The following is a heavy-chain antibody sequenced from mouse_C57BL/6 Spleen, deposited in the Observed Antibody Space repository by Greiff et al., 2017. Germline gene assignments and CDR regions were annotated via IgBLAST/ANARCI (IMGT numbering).Heavy chain of an antibody. CDR1: GFSLTSYG. J-gene: IGHJ4*01. D-gene: IGHD2-2*01. CDR2: LWRGGST. V-gene: IGHV2-5*01. CDR3: AGSTMVTTGAMDY. Sequence: VQLQQSGPGLVQPSQSLSITCPVSGFSLTSYGVHWVRQSPGKGLEWLGVLWRGGSTDYNAAFMSRLSITKDNSKSQVFFKMNSLQADDTAIYYCAGSTMVTTGAMDYWGQGTSVTVSS.